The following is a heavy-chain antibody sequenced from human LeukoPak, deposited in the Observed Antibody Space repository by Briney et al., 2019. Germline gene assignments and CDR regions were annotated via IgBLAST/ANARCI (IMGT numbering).Heavy chain of an antibody. D-gene: IGHD3/OR15-3a*01. V-gene: IGHV1-18*01. CDR1: GYTFTSYG. CDR2: ISGYNGNT. Sequence: ASVKVSCKASGYTFTSYGISWVRQAPGQGLEWMGWISGYNGNTDYAQKFQGRVTMTTDKSTSTAYMELRSLRSDDTAMYYCARGGWTGMGAYWGQGTLVTVSP. J-gene: IGHJ4*02. CDR3: ARGGWTGMGAY.